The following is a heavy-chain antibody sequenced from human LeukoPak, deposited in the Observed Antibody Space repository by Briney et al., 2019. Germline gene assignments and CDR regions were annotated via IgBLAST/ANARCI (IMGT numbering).Heavy chain of an antibody. V-gene: IGHV4-59*12. CDR2: IYYSGST. D-gene: IGHD5-18*01. Sequence: SEALSLTCTVSGGSISSYYWSWIRQPPGKGLEWIGYIYYSGSTNYNPSLKSRVTISVDTSKNQFSLKLSSVTAADTAVYYCASGVGYSYGPGGYWGQGTLVTVSS. CDR1: GGSISSYY. CDR3: ASGVGYSYGPGGY. J-gene: IGHJ4*02.